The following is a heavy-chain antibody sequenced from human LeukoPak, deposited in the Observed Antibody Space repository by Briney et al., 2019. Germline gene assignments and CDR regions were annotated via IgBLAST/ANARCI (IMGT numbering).Heavy chain of an antibody. CDR2: IYSGGST. Sequence: PRGSPRLSCAASGFTVSSNYMIWVRQAPGRGREWVSAIYSGGSTYYADSVKGRFTLSRHTSKNTLYLQMNGLRAEDTAVYYCATMVGPPAFDIWGQGTMVTVSS. J-gene: IGHJ3*02. D-gene: IGHD4-23*01. V-gene: IGHV3-53*04. CDR1: GFTVSSNY. CDR3: ATMVGPPAFDI.